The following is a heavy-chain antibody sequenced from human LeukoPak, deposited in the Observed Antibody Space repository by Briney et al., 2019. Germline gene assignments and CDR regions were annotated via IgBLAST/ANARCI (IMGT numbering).Heavy chain of an antibody. D-gene: IGHD5-18*01. J-gene: IGHJ4*02. CDR2: TWYDGNNK. CDR3: AKDWGYTTMVSYYFDY. V-gene: IGHV3-33*06. Sequence: GGSLRLSCAASGFTFSGYGMHWVRQAPDKGLEWVAVTWYDGNNKYYAESVKGRFTISRDNSKNTLYLQMNSLRAEDTAVYYCAKDWGYTTMVSYYFDYWGQGALVTVSS. CDR1: GFTFSGYG.